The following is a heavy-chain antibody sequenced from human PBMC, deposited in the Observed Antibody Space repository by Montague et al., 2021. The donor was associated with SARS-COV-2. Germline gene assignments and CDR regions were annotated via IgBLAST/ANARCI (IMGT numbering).Heavy chain of an antibody. CDR1: GASISSSYYY. CDR3: ATLSSSITIFGVVQGYYFDD. Sequence: SETLSLTCTVYGASISSSYYYWVRQRPPTGMELDWDIYKYCSTNSNPYHTLQITVSISADTNKYQFNLKLSTAPATDTAVYSCATLSSSITIFGVVQGYYFDDWGQGTLVTVSS. CDR2: KYCSTNS. J-gene: IGHJ4*02. V-gene: IGHV4-4*08. D-gene: IGHD3-3*01.